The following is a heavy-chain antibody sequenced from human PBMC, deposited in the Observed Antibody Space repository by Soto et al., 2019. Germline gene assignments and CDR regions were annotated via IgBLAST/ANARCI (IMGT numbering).Heavy chain of an antibody. CDR1: GFTFSSYW. CDR2: INSDGSST. Sequence: PVGSLRLSCAASGFTFSSYWMHWVRRAPGKGLVWVSRINSDGSSTSYADSVKGRFTISRDNAKNTLYLQMNSLRAEDTAVYYCARAGYSSGWYSDWFDPWGQGTLVTVSS. CDR3: ARAGYSSGWYSDWFDP. V-gene: IGHV3-74*01. D-gene: IGHD6-19*01. J-gene: IGHJ5*02.